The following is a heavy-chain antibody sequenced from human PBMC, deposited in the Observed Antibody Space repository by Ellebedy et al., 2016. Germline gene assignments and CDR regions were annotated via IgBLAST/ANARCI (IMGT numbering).Heavy chain of an antibody. CDR3: ARRSRDSSGYYTGSYYFDY. J-gene: IGHJ4*02. D-gene: IGHD3-22*01. CDR1: GFSLSTSGMC. CDR2: IDWDDDK. Sequence: SGPTLVKPTQTLTLTCTFSGFSLSTSGMCVSWIRQPPGKALEWLARIDWDDDKYYSTSLKTRLTISKDTSKNQVVLTMTNMDPVDTATYYCARRSRDSSGYYTGSYYFDYWGQGTLVTVSS. V-gene: IGHV2-70*11.